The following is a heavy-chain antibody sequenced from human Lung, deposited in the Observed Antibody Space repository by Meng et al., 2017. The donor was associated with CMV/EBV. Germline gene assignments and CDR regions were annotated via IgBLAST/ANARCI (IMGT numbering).Heavy chain of an antibody. CDR2: IYYSGST. CDR3: ARDLKSYCSSTSCYINWFDP. V-gene: IGHV4-39*07. CDR1: GGSISSSSYY. D-gene: IGHD2-2*02. Sequence: SETLSLXCTVSGGSISSSSYYWGWIRQPPGKGLEWIGSIYYSGSTYYNPSLKSRVTISVDTSKNQFSLKLSSVTAADTAVYYCARDLKSYCSSTSCYINWFDPWGQG. J-gene: IGHJ5*02.